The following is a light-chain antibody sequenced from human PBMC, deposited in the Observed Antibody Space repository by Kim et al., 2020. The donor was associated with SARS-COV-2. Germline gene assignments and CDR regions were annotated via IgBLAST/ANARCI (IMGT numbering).Light chain of an antibody. V-gene: IGKV1-39*01. Sequence: DIQMTQSPSSLSASVGDRVTITCRASQTISSYLNWYQQKLGEAPKLLIYAASSLQSGAPSRFSGSGSGTDFTLTISSLQPEDFATYYCQQSYSTPYTFGQGTKLEI. CDR2: AAS. CDR1: QTISSY. J-gene: IGKJ2*01. CDR3: QQSYSTPYT.